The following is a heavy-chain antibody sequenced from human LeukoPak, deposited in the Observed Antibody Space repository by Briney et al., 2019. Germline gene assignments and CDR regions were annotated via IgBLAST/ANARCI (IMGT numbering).Heavy chain of an antibody. Sequence: GGSLRLSCAASGFTFSGSAMHWVRQASGKGLEWVGRIRSKANSYATAYAASVKGRFTISRDDSKNTAYLQMNSLKTEDTAVYYCTSGDFGDFGDYWGQGTLVTVSS. CDR3: TSGDFGDFGDY. J-gene: IGHJ4*02. CDR2: IRSKANSYAT. D-gene: IGHD4-17*01. V-gene: IGHV3-73*01. CDR1: GFTFSGSA.